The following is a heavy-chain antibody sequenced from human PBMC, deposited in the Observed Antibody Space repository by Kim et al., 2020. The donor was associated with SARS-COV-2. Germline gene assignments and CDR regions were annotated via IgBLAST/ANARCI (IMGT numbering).Heavy chain of an antibody. V-gene: IGHV4-39*01. J-gene: IGHJ4*02. CDR3: ARQRGSGIAAFSSS. CDR2: IYYSGST. Sequence: SETLSLTCTVSGGSISSSSYYWGWIRQPPGKGLEWIGSIYYSGSTYYNPSLKSRVTISVDTSKNQFSLKLSSVTAADTAVYYCARQRGSGIAAFSSSWGQGTLVTVSS. CDR1: GGSISSSSYY. D-gene: IGHD6-13*01.